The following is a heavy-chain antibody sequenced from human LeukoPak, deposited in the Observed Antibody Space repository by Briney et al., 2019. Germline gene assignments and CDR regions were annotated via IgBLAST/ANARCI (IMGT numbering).Heavy chain of an antibody. V-gene: IGHV3-48*02. J-gene: IGHJ3*02. CDR1: GFTLVSSS. CDR2: ISSSSTTI. Sequence: GGSLRLSCAASGFTLVSSSINWVRQAPGKGLEWISYISSSSTTIYYADSVKGRFTISRDNAKNSVFLEMNSLRDADTAVYYCVRDKSDTRTTVTTYAFDSWGRGTMVTVSS. D-gene: IGHD4-11*01. CDR3: VRDKSDTRTTVTTYAFDS.